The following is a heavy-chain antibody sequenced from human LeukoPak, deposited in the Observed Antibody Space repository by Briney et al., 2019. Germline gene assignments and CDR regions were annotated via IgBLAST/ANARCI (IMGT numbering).Heavy chain of an antibody. CDR3: TTLGRSGYYFTRWYFDL. D-gene: IGHD3-22*01. Sequence: RGSLRLSCAASGFTFSNAWMSWVRQAPGKGLEWVGRIKSKTDGGTTDYAAPVKGRFTISRDDSKNTLYLQMNSLKTEDTAVYYCTTLGRSGYYFTRWYFDLWGRGTLVTVSS. CDR1: GFTFSNAW. CDR2: IKSKTDGGTT. V-gene: IGHV3-15*01. J-gene: IGHJ2*01.